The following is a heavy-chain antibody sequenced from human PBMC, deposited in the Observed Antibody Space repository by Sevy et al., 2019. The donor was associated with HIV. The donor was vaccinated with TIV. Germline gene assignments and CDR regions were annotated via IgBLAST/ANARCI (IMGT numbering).Heavy chain of an antibody. V-gene: IGHV3-30*02. CDR1: GFTFSSYG. CDR2: IRYDGSNK. D-gene: IGHD2-2*01. Sequence: GWSLRLSCAASGFTFSSYGMHWVRQAPGKGLEWVAFIRYDGSNKYYADSVKGRFTISRDNSKNTLYLQMNSLRAEDTAVYYCAKTYCSSTSCHYYFDYWGQGTLVTVSS. J-gene: IGHJ4*02. CDR3: AKTYCSSTSCHYYFDY.